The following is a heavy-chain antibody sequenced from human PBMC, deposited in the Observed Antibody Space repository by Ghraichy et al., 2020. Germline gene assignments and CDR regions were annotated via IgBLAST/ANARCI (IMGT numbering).Heavy chain of an antibody. D-gene: IGHD3-10*01. J-gene: IGHJ6*02. CDR3: ARGGYYGSGSSDYYYYGMDV. CDR1: GYTFTSYY. V-gene: IGHV1-46*01. CDR2: INPSGGST. Sequence: ASVKVSCKASGYTFTSYYMHWVRQAPGQGLEWMGIINPSGGSTSYAQKFQGRVTMTRDTSTSTVYMELSSLRSEDTAVYYCARGGYYGSGSSDYYYYGMDVWGQGTTVTVSS.